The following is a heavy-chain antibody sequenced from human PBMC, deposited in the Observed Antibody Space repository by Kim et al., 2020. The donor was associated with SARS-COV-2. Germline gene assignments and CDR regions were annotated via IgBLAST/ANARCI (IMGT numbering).Heavy chain of an antibody. CDR1: GFTFSSYS. Sequence: GGSLRLSCAASGFTFSSYSMNWVRQAPGKGLEWVSYISSSSSTIYYADSVKGRFTISRDNAKNSLYLQMNSLRAEDTAVYYCEGYYYDSSGYYYFDYWGQGTLVTVSS. CDR3: EGYYYDSSGYYYFDY. D-gene: IGHD3-22*01. V-gene: IGHV3-48*04. J-gene: IGHJ4*02. CDR2: ISSSSSTI.